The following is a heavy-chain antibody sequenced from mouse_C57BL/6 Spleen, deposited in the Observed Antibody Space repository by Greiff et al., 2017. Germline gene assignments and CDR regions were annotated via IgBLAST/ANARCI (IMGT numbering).Heavy chain of an antibody. Sequence: EVQLVESGGGLVKPGGSLKLSCAASGFTFSDYGMHWVRQAPEKGLEWVAYISSGSSTIYYADTVKGRFTLSRDNAMNTLFLQMTGLRSEDTAMYYCARALSSWGTGTTVTVSS. CDR2: ISSGSSTI. J-gene: IGHJ1*03. CDR3: ARALSS. CDR1: GFTFSDYG. D-gene: IGHD6-5*01. V-gene: IGHV5-17*01.